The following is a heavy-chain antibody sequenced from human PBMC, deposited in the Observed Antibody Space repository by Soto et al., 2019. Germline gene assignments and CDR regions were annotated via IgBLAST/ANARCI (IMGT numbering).Heavy chain of an antibody. V-gene: IGHV2-5*02. CDR1: GFSLSTSGVG. D-gene: IGHD3-10*01. Sequence: SGPTLVNPTQTLTLTCTFSGFSLSTSGVGVGWIRQPPGKALEWLALIYWDDDKRYSPSLKSRLTITKDTSKNQVVLTMTNMDPVDTATYYCAHTSNVLLWFGELLLNWFDPWGQGTLVTVS. CDR2: IYWDDDK. J-gene: IGHJ5*02. CDR3: AHTSNVLLWFGELLLNWFDP.